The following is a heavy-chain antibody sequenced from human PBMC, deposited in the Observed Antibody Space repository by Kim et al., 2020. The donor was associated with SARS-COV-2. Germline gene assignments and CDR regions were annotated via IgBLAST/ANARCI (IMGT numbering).Heavy chain of an antibody. CDR2: INPNSGGT. D-gene: IGHD2-2*01. CDR3: ARDFGVDCSSTTCY. Sequence: ASVKVSCKASGYTFTAYYIHWVRQAPGQGLEWVGWINPNSGGTTYAQKFQGRVTMTRDTSIDTAYMELTRLTSDDTAVYYCARDFGVDCSSTTCYWGQGTLVTVSS. J-gene: IGHJ4*02. CDR1: GYTFTAYY. V-gene: IGHV1-2*02.